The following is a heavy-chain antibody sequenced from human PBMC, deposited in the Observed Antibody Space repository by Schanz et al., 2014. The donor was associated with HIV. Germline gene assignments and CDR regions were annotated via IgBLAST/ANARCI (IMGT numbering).Heavy chain of an antibody. CDR2: IYHSGST. Sequence: QVQLKQWGTGLLKPSETLSLTCAVYGGSFNDNYWSWIRQPPGKGLEWIGYIYHSGSTYYNPSLKTRVTISVDTSKNQFSLKLRSVTAADTAVYYCAREGMEQMVNILDVWGQGTRVNVSS. J-gene: IGHJ6*02. CDR1: GGSFNDNY. D-gene: IGHD6-13*01. CDR3: AREGMEQMVNILDV. V-gene: IGHV4-34*01.